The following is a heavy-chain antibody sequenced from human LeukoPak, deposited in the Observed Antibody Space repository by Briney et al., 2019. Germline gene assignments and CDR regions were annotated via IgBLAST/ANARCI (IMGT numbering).Heavy chain of an antibody. J-gene: IGHJ4*02. Sequence: AGGSLRLPLSASGFTFCSHALSWVRPAPGKGPEWVSAFCGSGGSTYYADSVKGRFTISRDNSKNTLYLQMNSLRAEGTAVYYCAKPHCSSTSCYVFGYYFDYWGQGTLVTVSS. V-gene: IGHV3-23*01. CDR3: AKPHCSSTSCYVFGYYFDY. CDR1: GFTFCSHA. CDR2: FCGSGGST. D-gene: IGHD2-2*01.